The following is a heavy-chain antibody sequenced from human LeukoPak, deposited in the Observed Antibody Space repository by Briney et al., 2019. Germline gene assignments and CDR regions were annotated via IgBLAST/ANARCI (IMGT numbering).Heavy chain of an antibody. CDR2: ISYDGSSK. J-gene: IGHJ4*02. CDR3: TEERDRDGYFRY. D-gene: IGHD2-8*01. CDR1: GFTFSNSA. V-gene: IGHV3-30-3*02. Sequence: PGGSLRLSSAASGFTFSNSAMHWVRQAPGKGLEWMTFISYDGSSKYYADAAKGRFTISRDNSKNTLYLEMSSLGLQDTAVYYCTEERDRDGYFRYWGQGTLVTVSS.